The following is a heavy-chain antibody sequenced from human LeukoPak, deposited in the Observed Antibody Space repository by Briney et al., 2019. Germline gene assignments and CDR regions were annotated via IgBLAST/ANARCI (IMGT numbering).Heavy chain of an antibody. D-gene: IGHD6-6*01. V-gene: IGHV3-30*02. CDR3: ATYSSSSLGAFDI. CDR1: GFTFSSYG. Sequence: GGSLRHSCAASGFTFSSYGMHWVRQAPGKGLEWVAFIRYDGSNKYYADSVKGRFTISRDNSKNTLYLQMNSLRAEDTAVYYCATYSSSSLGAFDIWGQGAMVTVSS. J-gene: IGHJ3*02. CDR2: IRYDGSNK.